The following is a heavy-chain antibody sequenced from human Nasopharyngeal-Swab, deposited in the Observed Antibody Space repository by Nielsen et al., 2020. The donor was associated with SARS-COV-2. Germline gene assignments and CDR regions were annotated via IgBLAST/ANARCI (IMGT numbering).Heavy chain of an antibody. Sequence: SETLSLTCTVSGGSISSYYWSWIRQPAGKGLEWIERIYTSGSTNYNPSLKSRVTMSVDTSKSQFSLKVSSVTAADTAVYYCARESAVSARRRWFDPWGQGTLVTVSS. V-gene: IGHV4-4*07. J-gene: IGHJ5*02. CDR2: IYTSGST. D-gene: IGHD6-6*01. CDR1: GGSISSYY. CDR3: ARESAVSARRRWFDP.